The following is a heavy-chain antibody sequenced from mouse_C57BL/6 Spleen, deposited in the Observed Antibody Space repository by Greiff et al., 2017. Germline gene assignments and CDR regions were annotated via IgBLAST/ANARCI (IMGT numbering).Heavy chain of an antibody. J-gene: IGHJ1*03. V-gene: IGHV5-4*01. Sequence: EVQVVESGGGLVKPGGSLKLSCAASGFTFSSYAMSWVRQTPEKRLEWVATISDGGSYTYYPDNVKGRFTISRDNAKNNLYLQMSHLKSEYTSMYYCARALLLRSLWYFDVWGTGTTVTVSS. CDR1: GFTFSSYA. CDR3: ARALLLRSLWYFDV. CDR2: ISDGGSYT. D-gene: IGHD1-1*01.